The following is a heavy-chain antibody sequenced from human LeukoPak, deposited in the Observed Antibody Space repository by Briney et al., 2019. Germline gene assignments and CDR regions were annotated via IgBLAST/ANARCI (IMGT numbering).Heavy chain of an antibody. CDR2: MYSSGTT. D-gene: IGHD3-10*01. Sequence: SETLSLTCTVSGGSISTSNYYWGWLRQSPGKGLEWIASMYSSGTTYYNPSLKSRVSISIDTSKNQFFLKVISVAAADTAVYYCARGIANSGRSFDYWGQGTLVTASS. CDR1: GGSISTSNYY. CDR3: ARGIANSGRSFDY. V-gene: IGHV4-39*02. J-gene: IGHJ4*02.